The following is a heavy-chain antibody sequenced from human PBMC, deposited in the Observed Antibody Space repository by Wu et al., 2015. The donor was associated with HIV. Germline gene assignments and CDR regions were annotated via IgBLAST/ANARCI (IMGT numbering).Heavy chain of an antibody. Sequence: QVQLVQFGAEVKNPGSSVKVSCKASGGGFNSYAISWVRQAPGQGLEWMGGVIPVIGTPNYSQKFQGRVTITTDESTATVYMEMSSLRFEDTAVYYCARGLRDILTGYYSAFEFWGQGALVTVSS. CDR3: ARGLRDILTGYYSAFEF. V-gene: IGHV1-69*05. J-gene: IGHJ4*02. D-gene: IGHD3-9*01. CDR2: VIPVIGTP. CDR1: GGGFNSYA.